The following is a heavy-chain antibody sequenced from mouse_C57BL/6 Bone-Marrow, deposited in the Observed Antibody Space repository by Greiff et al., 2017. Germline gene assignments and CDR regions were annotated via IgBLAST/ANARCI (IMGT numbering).Heavy chain of an antibody. CDR2: IDPSDSDT. CDR3: ARDGTAGFAY. CDR1: GYTFTSSW. Sequence: QVQLQQSGAELVRPGSSVKLSCKASGYTFTSSWMHWVKQRPIQGLEWIGNIDPSDSDTHYNQKFKDKATLTVDKSSSTAYMQLSSLTSEDSAVYYCARDGTAGFAYWGQGTLVTVSA. V-gene: IGHV1-52*01. J-gene: IGHJ3*01. D-gene: IGHD1-2*01.